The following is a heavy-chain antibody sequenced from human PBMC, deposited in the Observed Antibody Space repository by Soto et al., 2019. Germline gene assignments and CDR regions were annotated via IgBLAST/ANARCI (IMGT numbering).Heavy chain of an antibody. V-gene: IGHV1-69*02. CDR2: IIPILGIA. D-gene: IGHD2-15*01. CDR1: GGTFSSYT. J-gene: IGHJ6*03. CDR3: ARPSNCSGGSCYSGYYYYMDV. Sequence: QVQLVQSGAEVKKPGSSVKVSCKASGGTFSSYTISWVRQAPGQGLEWMGRIIPILGIANCAQKFQGRVTITADKSTSTAYMELSSLRSEDTAVYYCARPSNCSGGSCYSGYYYYMDVWGKGTTVTVSS.